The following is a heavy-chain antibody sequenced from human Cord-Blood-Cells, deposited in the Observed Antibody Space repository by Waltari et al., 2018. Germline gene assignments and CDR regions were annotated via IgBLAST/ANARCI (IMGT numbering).Heavy chain of an antibody. V-gene: IGHV1-69*06. CDR3: ASSNYYGSGSYYNLFDY. D-gene: IGHD3-10*01. J-gene: IGHJ4*02. CDR2: IIPIFGTA. CDR1: GGTFSSYA. Sequence: QVQLVQSGAEVKKPGSSVKVSCKASGGTFSSYAISWVRQAPGQGLEWMGGIIPIFGTANYAQKFQCRVTITADKSTSTAYMELSSLRSEDTAVYYCASSNYYGSGSYYNLFDYWGQGTLVTVSS.